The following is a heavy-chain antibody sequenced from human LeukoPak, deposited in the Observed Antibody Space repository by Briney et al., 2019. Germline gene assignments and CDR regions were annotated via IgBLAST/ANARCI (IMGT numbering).Heavy chain of an antibody. Sequence: WESLRLSCAASGFTFSDYYMSWIRQAPGKGLECVSYISSSSSYTHYADSVKGRFTISRDNAENSLYLQMNSLRAEDTAVYYCTRGHYGLEVWGQGTTVTVSS. V-gene: IGHV3-11*05. CDR3: TRGHYGLEV. CDR1: GFTFSDYY. J-gene: IGHJ6*02. CDR2: ISSSSSYT.